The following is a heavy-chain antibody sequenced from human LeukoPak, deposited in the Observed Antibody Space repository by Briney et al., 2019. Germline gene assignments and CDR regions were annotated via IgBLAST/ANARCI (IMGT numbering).Heavy chain of an antibody. V-gene: IGHV4-4*08. D-gene: IGHD2-2*01. CDR1: VGSISRYY. J-gene: IGHJ3*02. CDR2: ICTSGST. CDR3: ARQYCSSTSCYDAFDI. Sequence: SETLSLTCTVSVGSISRYYCSWIRQPPGKGLEWMGDICTSGSTNYNPSLKSRVPISVDTSNNTFSLKLRSVPAADTAVYYCARQYCSSTSCYDAFDIWGQGTMVTVSS.